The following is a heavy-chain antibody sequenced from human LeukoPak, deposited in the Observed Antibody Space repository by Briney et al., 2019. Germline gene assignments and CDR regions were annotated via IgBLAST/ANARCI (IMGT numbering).Heavy chain of an antibody. Sequence: GGSLRLSCAASGFTFSSYAMSWVRQAPGKGLEWVSAISGSGGSTYYADSVKGRFTISRDNAKNSLYLQMDSLRAEDTALYYCARDMEPDAFDIWGQGTMVTVSS. V-gene: IGHV3-23*01. D-gene: IGHD1-1*01. CDR3: ARDMEPDAFDI. J-gene: IGHJ3*02. CDR1: GFTFSSYA. CDR2: ISGSGGST.